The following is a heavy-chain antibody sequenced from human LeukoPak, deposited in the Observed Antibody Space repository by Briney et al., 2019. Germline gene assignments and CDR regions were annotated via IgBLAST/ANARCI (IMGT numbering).Heavy chain of an antibody. D-gene: IGHD2-15*01. CDR2: IDNSGTTI. J-gene: IGHJ3*02. Sequence: PGGSLRLSCAASGFTFSSYEMNWVRQAPGKGLEWVSYIDNSGTTIYYADSVKGRFTISRDNAKKSLYLQMNSLRAEDTAVYYCARHRSGGSQDDAFDIWGQGTMVTVSS. CDR3: ARHRSGGSQDDAFDI. V-gene: IGHV3-48*03. CDR1: GFTFSSYE.